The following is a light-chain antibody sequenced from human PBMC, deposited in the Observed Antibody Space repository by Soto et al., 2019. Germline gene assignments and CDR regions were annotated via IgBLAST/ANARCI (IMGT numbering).Light chain of an antibody. Sequence: EFVLTQSPGTLSLSPGERATLSCRASQSLTNSFIAWYQQKPGQAPRLLIYDTSSRASGIPDRFSGSGSGTDFTLTISRLETEDFAVFYCQQYGTSEIILGQGTRPANK. CDR3: QQYGTSEII. CDR1: QSLTNSF. J-gene: IGKJ5*01. V-gene: IGKV3-20*01. CDR2: DTS.